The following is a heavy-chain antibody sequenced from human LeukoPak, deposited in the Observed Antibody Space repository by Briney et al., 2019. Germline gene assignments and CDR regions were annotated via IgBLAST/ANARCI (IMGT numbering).Heavy chain of an antibody. V-gene: IGHV4-61*02. Sequence: PSQTLSLTCTVSGGSISSGSYYWSWIRQPAGKGLEWIGRIYTSGSTNYNPSLKSRVTISVDTSKNQFSLKLSSVTAVDTAVYYCARDFGVTDWGYFDLWGRGTLVTVSS. J-gene: IGHJ2*01. CDR3: ARDFGVTDWGYFDL. CDR2: IYTSGST. D-gene: IGHD3-10*01. CDR1: GGSISSGSYY.